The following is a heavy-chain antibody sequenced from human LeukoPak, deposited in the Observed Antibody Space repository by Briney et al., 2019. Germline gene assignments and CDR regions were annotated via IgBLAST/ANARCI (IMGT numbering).Heavy chain of an antibody. CDR3: AIDRYGSGGSCYYYMDV. D-gene: IGHD2-15*01. V-gene: IGHV1-69*05. Sequence: ASVKVSCKASGGTFSSYAISWVRQAPGQGLEWMGGVIPIFGTANYAQKFQGRVTITTDESTSTAYMELSSLRSEDTAVYYCAIDRYGSGGSCYYYMDVWGKGTTVTVSS. CDR2: VIPIFGTA. CDR1: GGTFSSYA. J-gene: IGHJ6*03.